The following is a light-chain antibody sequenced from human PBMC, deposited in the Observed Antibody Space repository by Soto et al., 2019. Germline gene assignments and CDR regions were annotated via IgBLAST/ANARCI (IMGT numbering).Light chain of an antibody. J-gene: IGLJ2*01. Sequence: QSALTQPASVSGSPGQSITISCTGTSSDVGGYNYVSWYQQHPGKAPKLMIYEVSNRPSGVSNRFSGSKSGNTASLTISGLQAEDEGDYYCSSYTGSSTPVVFGGGTEVTVL. CDR1: SSDVGGYNY. CDR3: SSYTGSSTPVV. V-gene: IGLV2-14*01. CDR2: EVS.